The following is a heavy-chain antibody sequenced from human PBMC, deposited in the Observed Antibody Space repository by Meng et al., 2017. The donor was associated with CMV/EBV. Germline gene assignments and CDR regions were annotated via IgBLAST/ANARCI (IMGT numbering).Heavy chain of an antibody. Sequence: GRHWGRQAPGKELGWVGVMTYYGSNKYYADSVKGRFTISRDNSENTLYLQMNSLRAEDPAVYYCAREGVRGDIVVVPAAISWFDPWGQGTLVTVSS. D-gene: IGHD2-2*02. J-gene: IGHJ5*02. CDR3: AREGVRGDIVVVPAAISWFDP. V-gene: IGHV3-30*04. CDR2: MTYYGSNK. CDR1: G.